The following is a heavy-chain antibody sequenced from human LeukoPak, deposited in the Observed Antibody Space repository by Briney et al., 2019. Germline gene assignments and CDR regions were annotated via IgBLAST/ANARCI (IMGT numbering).Heavy chain of an antibody. D-gene: IGHD2-2*03. CDR2: IYHSGST. V-gene: IGHV4-4*02. CDR3: AKDGSERGADTDYMDV. CDR1: GGSISSSYW. Sequence: PSETLSLTCGVSGGSISSSYWWSWVRQPPGKGLEWIGEIYHSGSTNYNPSLKSRVTISVDTSKNQFFLNLTSVTAADTAVYYCAKDGSERGADTDYMDVWGKGTTVTVSS. J-gene: IGHJ6*03.